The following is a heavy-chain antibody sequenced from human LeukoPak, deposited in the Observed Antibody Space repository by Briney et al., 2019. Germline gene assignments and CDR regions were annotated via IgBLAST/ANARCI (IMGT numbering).Heavy chain of an antibody. CDR3: ASPSWRY. Sequence: SETLSLTCAVYGGSFSGYYWSWIRQPPGKGLEWIGYIYYSGSAYYNPSLKSRVTISVDTSKNQFSLKLSSVTAADTAVYYCASPSWRYWGQGTLVTVSS. CDR1: GGSFSGYY. CDR2: IYYSGSA. V-gene: IGHV4-30-4*08. J-gene: IGHJ4*02. D-gene: IGHD5-12*01.